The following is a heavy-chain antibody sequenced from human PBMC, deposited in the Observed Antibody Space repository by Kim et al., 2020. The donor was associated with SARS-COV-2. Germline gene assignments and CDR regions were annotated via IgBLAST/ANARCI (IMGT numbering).Heavy chain of an antibody. Sequence: GGSLRLSCAASGFTFSSYAMHWVRQAPGKGLEWVAVIWYDGSNKYYADSVKGRFTISRDNSKNTLYLQMNSLRAEDTAVYYCAKDGGSWYYFDYWGQGTLVTVSS. CDR3: AKDGGSWYYFDY. V-gene: IGHV3-33*06. J-gene: IGHJ4*02. D-gene: IGHD6-13*01. CDR1: GFTFSSYA. CDR2: IWYDGSNK.